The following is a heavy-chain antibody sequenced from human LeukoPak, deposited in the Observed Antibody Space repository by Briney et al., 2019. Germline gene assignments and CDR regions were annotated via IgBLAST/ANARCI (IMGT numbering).Heavy chain of an antibody. CDR1: GFTFSTYR. CDR2: IKGDGTIT. D-gene: IGHD5-24*01. V-gene: IGHV3-74*01. CDR3: VRDRDGGPDY. Sequence: GGSLRLSCAASGFTFSTYRMHWVRRAPGKGLVWVSNIKGDGTITNNADSVKGRFTISRDNSQNTLYLQMNSLRAEDTAVYYCVRDRDGGPDYWGQGTLVTVSS. J-gene: IGHJ4*02.